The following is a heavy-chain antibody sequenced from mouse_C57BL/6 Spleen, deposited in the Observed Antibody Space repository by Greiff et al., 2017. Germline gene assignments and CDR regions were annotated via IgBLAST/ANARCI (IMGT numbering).Heavy chain of an antibody. Sequence: EVQLQQSGPELVKPGASVKISCKASGYTFTDYYMNWVKQSHGKSLEWIGDINPNNGGTSYNQKFKGKATLTVDKSSSTAYMELRSLTSEDSAVYYCAWDGYYGGFAYWGQGTLVTVSA. D-gene: IGHD2-3*01. V-gene: IGHV1-26*01. CDR2: INPNNGGT. CDR1: GYTFTDYY. CDR3: AWDGYYGGFAY. J-gene: IGHJ3*01.